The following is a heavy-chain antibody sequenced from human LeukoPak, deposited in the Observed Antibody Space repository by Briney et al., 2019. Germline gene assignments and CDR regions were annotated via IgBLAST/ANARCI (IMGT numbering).Heavy chain of an antibody. CDR3: ARSFFLIGYTA. J-gene: IGHJ5*02. Sequence: GSLRLSCAASGFTFSSYAMSWIRQPPGKGLEWIGEINHSGSTNYNPSLKSRVTISVDTSKNQFSLKLSSVTAADTAVYYCARSFFLIGYTAWGQGTLVTVSS. CDR1: GFTFSSYA. CDR2: INHSGST. D-gene: IGHD6-13*01. V-gene: IGHV4-34*01.